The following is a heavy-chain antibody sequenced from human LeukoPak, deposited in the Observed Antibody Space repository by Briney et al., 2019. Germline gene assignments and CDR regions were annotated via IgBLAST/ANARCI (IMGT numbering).Heavy chain of an antibody. V-gene: IGHV3-7*01. D-gene: IGHD2-21*01. Sequence: GGSLRLSCAASGFTFSRYWMNWVRQAPGKGLEWVASIKEDGSEKSYVDSVKGRFTISRDNAKNSLYLQMNSLTAEDTAVYYCESCDTATCIIRFDHWGQGTLVTVSS. CDR1: GFTFSRYW. CDR3: ESCDTATCIIRFDH. J-gene: IGHJ4*02. CDR2: IKEDGSEK.